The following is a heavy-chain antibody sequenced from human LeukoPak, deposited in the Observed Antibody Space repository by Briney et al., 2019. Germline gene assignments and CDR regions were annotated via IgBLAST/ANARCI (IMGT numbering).Heavy chain of an antibody. CDR3: ARSYSSSWYVYFDY. J-gene: IGHJ4*02. CDR1: GYTFSSFD. CDR2: INPNSGGT. D-gene: IGHD6-13*01. Sequence: EASVKVSCKASGYTFSSFDINWVRQATGQGLEWMGWINPNSGGTNYAQKFQGRVTMTRDTSISTAYMGLSRLRSDDTAVYYCARSYSSSWYVYFDYWGQGTLVTVSS. V-gene: IGHV1-2*02.